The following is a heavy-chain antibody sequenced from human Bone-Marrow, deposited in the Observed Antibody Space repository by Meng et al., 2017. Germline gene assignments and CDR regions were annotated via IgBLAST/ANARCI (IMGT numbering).Heavy chain of an antibody. D-gene: IGHD4-11*01. CDR3: ARDYMTTDYYYYGMDV. Sequence: GESLKISCAASGFTFSSYAMHWVRQAPGKGLVWVSRINSDGSSTSYADSVKGRFTISRDNAKNTLYLQMNSLRAEDTAVYYCARDYMTTDYYYYGMDVWGQGTTVTVSS. J-gene: IGHJ6*02. CDR1: GFTFSSYA. CDR2: INSDGSST. V-gene: IGHV3-74*01.